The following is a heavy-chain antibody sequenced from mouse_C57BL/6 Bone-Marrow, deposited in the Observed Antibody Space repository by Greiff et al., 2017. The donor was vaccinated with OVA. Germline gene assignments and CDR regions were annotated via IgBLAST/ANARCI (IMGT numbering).Heavy chain of an antibody. Sequence: EVHLVESGGGLVQPGGSLKLSCAASGFTFSDYYMYWVRQTPEKRLEWVAYISNGGGSTYYPDTVKGRFTISRDNAKNTLYLQMSRLKSEDTAMYYCARRGLYYGSSFTSFAYWGQGTLVTVSA. V-gene: IGHV5-12*01. D-gene: IGHD1-1*01. CDR2: ISNGGGST. CDR3: ARRGLYYGSSFTSFAY. CDR1: GFTFSDYY. J-gene: IGHJ3*01.